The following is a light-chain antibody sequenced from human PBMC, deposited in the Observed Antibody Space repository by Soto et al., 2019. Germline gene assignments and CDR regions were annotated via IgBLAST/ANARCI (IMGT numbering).Light chain of an antibody. V-gene: IGKV3-20*01. CDR3: QQYGSSRT. Sequence: DTVLTQSPGTLSLSPGETATLTCRASQTVSTSYLAWYQQKPGQAPRLLIYGASSRATGIPDRFSGSGSGTDFTLTISRLEPEDFAVYYCQQYGSSRTFGQGTKVDIK. CDR2: GAS. J-gene: IGKJ1*01. CDR1: QTVSTSY.